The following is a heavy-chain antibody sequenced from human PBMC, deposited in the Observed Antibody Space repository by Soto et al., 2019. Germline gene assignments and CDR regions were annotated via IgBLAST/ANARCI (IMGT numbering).Heavy chain of an antibody. Sequence: GGSLTLSCAASGCTFGTDWKSWVRQAPGKGLERLATIKFDASEKKYVDSVKGRFTVSSDNARNSLYLQMDSLRAADTAVYYCAKRSGFLEWSLALAPWGQGTLVTVSS. CDR3: AKRSGFLEWSLALAP. CDR1: GCTFGTDW. D-gene: IGHD3-3*01. CDR2: IKFDASEK. J-gene: IGHJ5*02. V-gene: IGHV3-7*01.